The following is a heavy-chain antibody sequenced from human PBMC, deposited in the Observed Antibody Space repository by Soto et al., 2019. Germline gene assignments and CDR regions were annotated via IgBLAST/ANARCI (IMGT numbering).Heavy chain of an antibody. D-gene: IGHD3-3*01. J-gene: IGHJ4*02. CDR3: ARDPFGQTYPVVYDY. Sequence: QVQLVESGGGVVQPERSLRLSCAASGFTFSRYGMHWVRQTPGKGLEWVAVISDNGSDKYYGDSVKGRFTISRDNSKNTLDLQMNSPRAEDTAVYFCARDPFGQTYPVVYDYWGQGTLVTVSS. V-gene: IGHV3-30*03. CDR1: GFTFSRYG. CDR2: ISDNGSDK.